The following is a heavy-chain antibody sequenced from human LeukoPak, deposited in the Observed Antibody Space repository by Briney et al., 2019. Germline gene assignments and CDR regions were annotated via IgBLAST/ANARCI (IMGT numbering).Heavy chain of an antibody. CDR3: ARETRYDFWSGTDY. V-gene: IGHV3-7*01. Sequence: GGSLRLSCAASGFTFSNYWMSWVRQAPGRGPEWVADIKQDGSEEYYVDSVKGRFTISRDNAKNSLYLQMNSLRAEDTAVYYCARETRYDFWSGTDYWGQGTLVTVSS. D-gene: IGHD3-3*01. J-gene: IGHJ4*02. CDR2: IKQDGSEE. CDR1: GFTFSNYW.